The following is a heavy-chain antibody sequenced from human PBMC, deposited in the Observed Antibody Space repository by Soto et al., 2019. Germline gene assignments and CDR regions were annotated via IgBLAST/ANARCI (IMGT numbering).Heavy chain of an antibody. J-gene: IGHJ4*02. V-gene: IGHV3-30-3*01. D-gene: IGHD2-2*01. CDR2: ASTDETIK. CDR3: ARDPVPGIPVYLDY. Sequence: QVQLVESGGGVVQPGRSLRLSCAASGFTFSTHVLHWVRQAPGKGLEWVAVASTDETIKIYADSVKGRFTISRDNSRSTLYLQMSSLRPDDTALYYCARDPVPGIPVYLDYWGQGTLVTVSS. CDR1: GFTFSTHV.